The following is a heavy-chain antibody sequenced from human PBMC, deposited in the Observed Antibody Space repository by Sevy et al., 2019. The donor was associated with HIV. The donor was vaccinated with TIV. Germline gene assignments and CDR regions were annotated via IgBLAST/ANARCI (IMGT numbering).Heavy chain of an antibody. Sequence: ASVKVSCKASGYTFTSYGISWVRQAPGQGLEWMGWISAYNGNTNYAQKLQGRVTMTTDTSTSTAYMELRSLRSDDTAVYYCARSAAYYYDRREDAFDIWGQGTMVTVSS. CDR1: GYTFTSYG. D-gene: IGHD3-22*01. J-gene: IGHJ3*02. V-gene: IGHV1-18*04. CDR3: ARSAAYYYDRREDAFDI. CDR2: ISAYNGNT.